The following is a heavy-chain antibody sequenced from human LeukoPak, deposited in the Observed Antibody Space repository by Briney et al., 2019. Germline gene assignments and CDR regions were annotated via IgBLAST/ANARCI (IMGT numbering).Heavy chain of an antibody. D-gene: IGHD5-18*01. J-gene: IGHJ4*02. Sequence: TGGSLRLSCAASGFTVSSNYMSWVRQAPGKGLEWVSVIYSGGSTYYADSVKGRFTISRDNSKNTLYLQMNSLRAEDTAVYYCARQLYGYGPQYFDYWGQGTLVTVSS. CDR3: ARQLYGYGPQYFDY. CDR2: IYSGGST. V-gene: IGHV3-53*01. CDR1: GFTVSSNY.